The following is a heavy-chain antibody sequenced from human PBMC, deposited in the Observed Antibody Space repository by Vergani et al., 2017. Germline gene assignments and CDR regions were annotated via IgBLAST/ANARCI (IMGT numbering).Heavy chain of an antibody. CDR3: AKDLSSGSYVYYYYGMDV. Sequence: EVQLVESGGGLVKPGGSLRLSCAASGFTFSSYAMSWVRQAPGKGLEWVSAISGSGGSTYYADSVKGRFTISRDNSKNTLYLQMNSLRAEDTAVYYCAKDLSSGSYVYYYYGMDVWGQGTTVTVSS. J-gene: IGHJ6*02. V-gene: IGHV3-23*04. CDR1: GFTFSSYA. CDR2: ISGSGGST. D-gene: IGHD1-26*01.